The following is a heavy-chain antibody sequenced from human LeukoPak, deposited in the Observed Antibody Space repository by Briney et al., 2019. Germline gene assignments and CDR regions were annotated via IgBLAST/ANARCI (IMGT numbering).Heavy chain of an antibody. J-gene: IGHJ4*02. CDR2: IYYSGST. CDR3: AKTNYDSSGYYFDY. Sequence: PSETLSLTCTVSGGSISSSSYYWGWIRQPPGKGLEWIGYIYYSGSTNYNPSLKSRVTISVDTSKNQFSLKLSSVTAADTAVYYCAKTNYDSSGYYFDYWGQGTLVTVSS. CDR1: GGSISSSSYY. V-gene: IGHV4-61*05. D-gene: IGHD3-22*01.